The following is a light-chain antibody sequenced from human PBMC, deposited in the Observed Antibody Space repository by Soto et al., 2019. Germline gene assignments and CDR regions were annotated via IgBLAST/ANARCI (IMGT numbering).Light chain of an antibody. CDR2: GAS. Sequence: EIVLTQSPGTLSLSPGERATLSCRASQRVNSDYLAWLQQKPGQAPRLLIYGASSRITSIPDRFSGRGSGTDFTLIISRLEPEDFAVYYCQHYGSSPAITFGQGTRLEIK. V-gene: IGKV3-20*01. CDR3: QHYGSSPAIT. J-gene: IGKJ5*01. CDR1: QRVNSDY.